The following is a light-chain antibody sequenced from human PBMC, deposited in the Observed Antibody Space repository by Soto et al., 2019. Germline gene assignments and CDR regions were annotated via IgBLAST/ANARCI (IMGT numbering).Light chain of an antibody. CDR3: NSYAGDIIRFV. J-gene: IGLJ1*01. V-gene: IGLV2-14*01. Sequence: QPASVSGSPGQSVTISCTGTSSDVGAYKYVSWYQQHPGKAPKLMIYEVSNRPSGVSNRFSGSKSGNTASLTISGLQADDEADYYCNSYAGDIIRFVFGTGTKLTVL. CDR1: SSDVGAYKY. CDR2: EVS.